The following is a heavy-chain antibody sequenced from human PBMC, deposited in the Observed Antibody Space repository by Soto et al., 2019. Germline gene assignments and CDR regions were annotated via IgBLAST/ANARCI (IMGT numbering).Heavy chain of an antibody. CDR2: IFYTGTT. CDR3: ARLVVVAPVANA. Sequence: TLSLTCSVSGGSISYNSYYWGWIRQPPGKGLEWVGGIFYTGTTYYSPSLKDRVTISVDTSKNSFSLNLTSVTAADTAVYFCARLVVVAPVANAWGQGTLVTVPQ. CDR1: GGSISYNSYY. J-gene: IGHJ5*02. D-gene: IGHD2-2*01. V-gene: IGHV4-39*02.